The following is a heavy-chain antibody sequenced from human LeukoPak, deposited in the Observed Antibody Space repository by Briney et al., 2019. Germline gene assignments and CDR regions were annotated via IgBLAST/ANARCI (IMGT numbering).Heavy chain of an antibody. Sequence: ASVKVSCKASGYTFTSYYMHWVRQAPGQGLEWMGIINPSGGSTSYAQKFQGRVTMTRDTSTSTVYMELSSLRSEDTAVYYCARDRTLITPRGYFQHWGQGTLVTVSS. CDR1: GYTFTSYY. J-gene: IGHJ1*01. V-gene: IGHV1-46*01. CDR2: INPSGGST. D-gene: IGHD3-22*01. CDR3: ARDRTLITPRGYFQH.